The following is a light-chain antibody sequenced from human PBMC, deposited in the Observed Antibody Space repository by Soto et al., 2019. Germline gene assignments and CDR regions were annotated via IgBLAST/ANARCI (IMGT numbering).Light chain of an antibody. Sequence: QSVLTQPASVSGSPGQSIAISCTGTSSDFGGYNYVSWYQQYPGKAPKLMIYEVSNRPSGISDRFSGSKSGNTASLTISGLQSEDEADYYCSSYTTSSTLVFGGGTKLTVL. CDR1: SSDFGGYNY. CDR3: SSYTTSSTLV. V-gene: IGLV2-14*01. J-gene: IGLJ3*02. CDR2: EVS.